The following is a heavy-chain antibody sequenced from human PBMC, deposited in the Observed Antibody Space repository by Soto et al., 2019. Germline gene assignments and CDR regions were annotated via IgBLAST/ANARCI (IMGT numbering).Heavy chain of an antibody. J-gene: IGHJ4*02. CDR3: ATSQKGYNWNYFDH. Sequence: SETLSLTCAVSGGSISGSYYYWGWLRQSPGKGPERIGRGFYSGFTSYNPSLESRVSVSVDTSKSQFSLKVSGVSAADTAVYYCATSQKGYNWNYFDHWGQGALVTVSS. D-gene: IGHD1-20*01. CDR2: GFYSGFT. CDR1: GGSISGSYYY. V-gene: IGHV4-39*01.